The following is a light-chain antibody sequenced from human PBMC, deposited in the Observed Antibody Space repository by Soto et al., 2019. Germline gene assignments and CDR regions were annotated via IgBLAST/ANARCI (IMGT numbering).Light chain of an antibody. J-gene: IGKJ5*01. Sequence: DLQMTQSPSSLSSSLGDNVTITCRASQSISTYLNWYQQKPGKAPNVLIYDASSLQSGVPSRLSGSGSGTDLNLTLSSLQPEDFATYYCQKSYRTPITCGQGTRLEIK. CDR3: QKSYRTPIT. CDR1: QSISTY. V-gene: IGKV1-39*01. CDR2: DAS.